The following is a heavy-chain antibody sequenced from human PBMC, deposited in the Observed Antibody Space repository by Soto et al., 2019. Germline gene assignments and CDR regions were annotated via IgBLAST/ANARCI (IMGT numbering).Heavy chain of an antibody. D-gene: IGHD3-16*02. CDR2: IYTGDSYT. CDR1: VGKVSRYR. Sequence: VKRSGKGCVGKVSRYRRGWERQKNRKCLEWMGIIYTGDSYTRYSPSFQGQVTISADKSINTAYLRWSSLKASDTAMYYCASLSRSDSYRGFDYWGQGTLVT. J-gene: IGHJ4*02. V-gene: IGHV5-51*01. CDR3: ASLSRSDSYRGFDY.